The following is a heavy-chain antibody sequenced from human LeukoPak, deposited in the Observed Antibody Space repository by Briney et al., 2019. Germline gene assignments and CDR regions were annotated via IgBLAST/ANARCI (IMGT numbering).Heavy chain of an antibody. J-gene: IGHJ4*02. CDR3: ARATPGGLHGYSFDY. CDR2: VNPNNGNT. CDR1: GYTFKNYD. Sequence: ASVKVSCKASGYTFKNYDINWVRQATGQGLDWMGWVNPNNGNTGFAQKFQDRVSMTRDTSINTAYMELTSLRSGDTAVYYCARATPGGLHGYSFDYWGQGTVVTVYS. D-gene: IGHD5-24*01. V-gene: IGHV1-8*02.